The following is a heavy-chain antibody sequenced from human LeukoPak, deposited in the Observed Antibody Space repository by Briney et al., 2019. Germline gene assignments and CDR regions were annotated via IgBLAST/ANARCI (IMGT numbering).Heavy chain of an antibody. J-gene: IGHJ5*02. CDR3: ARGADNWFDP. CDR2: IKHSGSH. CDR1: GGSFSGYY. V-gene: IGHV4-34*01. Sequence: PSETLSLTCAVYGGSFSGYYWSWIRQPPGKGLEWIGEIKHSGSHNYNPSRKSRVTISVDTTKNQFSLKLSSVTAADTAVYYCARGADNWFDPWGQGTLVTVSS.